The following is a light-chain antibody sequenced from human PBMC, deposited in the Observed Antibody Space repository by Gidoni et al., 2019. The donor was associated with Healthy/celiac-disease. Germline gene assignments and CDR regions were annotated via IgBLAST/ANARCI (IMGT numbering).Light chain of an antibody. Sequence: EIVLTQSPATLSLYPGERATLSCRASQSVSSYLAWYQQKPGQAPRLLIYDASNRATCIPARFSGSGSGTDFTLTISSLEPEDFAVYYCQQRSNWPPLTFGGGTKVEIK. CDR2: DAS. CDR1: QSVSSY. J-gene: IGKJ4*01. CDR3: QQRSNWPPLT. V-gene: IGKV3-11*01.